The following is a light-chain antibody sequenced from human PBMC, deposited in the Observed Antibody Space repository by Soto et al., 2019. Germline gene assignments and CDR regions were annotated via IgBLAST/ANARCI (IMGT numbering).Light chain of an antibody. CDR1: QSISSY. Sequence: DIQMTQSPSSLSASVGDRVTITCRASQSISSYLNWYQQKPGKAPKLLIDAASRLQSGVPSRFSGSGSGTDFTLTISRLQPEDFATYYWQQSYSTPITFGQGTRVEIK. CDR3: QQSYSTPIT. J-gene: IGKJ5*01. V-gene: IGKV1-39*01. CDR2: AAS.